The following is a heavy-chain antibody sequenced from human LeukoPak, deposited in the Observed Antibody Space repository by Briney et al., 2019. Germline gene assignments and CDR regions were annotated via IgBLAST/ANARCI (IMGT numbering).Heavy chain of an antibody. D-gene: IGHD2-2*01. CDR2: TYYRSKWYS. V-gene: IGHV6-1*01. CDR3: ARVGYRSSASCLNWFDP. J-gene: IGHJ5*02. CDR1: GDSVSSNSAA. Sequence: SQTLSLTCAISGDSVSSNSAAWNWIRQSPSRGLEWLGRTYYRSKWYSDYAVSVKSRITINPDTSKNQFSLQLNSVTPEDTAVYYCARVGYRSSASCLNWFDPWGQGTLVTVSS.